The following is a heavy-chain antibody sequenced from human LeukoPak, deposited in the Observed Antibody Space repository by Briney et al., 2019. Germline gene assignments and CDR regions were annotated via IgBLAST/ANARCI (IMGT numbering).Heavy chain of an antibody. CDR3: ARDLPYITIFGVVHPYGMDV. J-gene: IGHJ6*02. CDR1: GGSISSYY. CDR2: IYYSRST. Sequence: SETLSLTCTVSGGSISSYYWSWIRQPPGKGLEWIGYIYYSRSTNYNPSLKSRVTISVDTSKNQFSLKLSSVTAADTAVYYCARDLPYITIFGVVHPYGMDVWGQGTTVTVSS. D-gene: IGHD3-3*01. V-gene: IGHV4-59*01.